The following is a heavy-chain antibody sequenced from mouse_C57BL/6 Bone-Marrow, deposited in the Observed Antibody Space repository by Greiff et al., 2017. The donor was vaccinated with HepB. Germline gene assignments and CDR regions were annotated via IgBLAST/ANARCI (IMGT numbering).Heavy chain of an antibody. J-gene: IGHJ4*01. CDR1: GYAFTNYL. D-gene: IGHD1-1*01. V-gene: IGHV1-54*01. Sequence: VQLQQSGAELVRPGTSVKVSCKASGYAFTNYLIEWVKQRPGQGLEWIGVINPGSGGTNYNEKFKGKATLTADKSSSTAYMQLSSLTSEDSAVYFCAIGENYYLVGAMDYWGQGTSVTVSS. CDR3: AIGENYYLVGAMDY. CDR2: INPGSGGT.